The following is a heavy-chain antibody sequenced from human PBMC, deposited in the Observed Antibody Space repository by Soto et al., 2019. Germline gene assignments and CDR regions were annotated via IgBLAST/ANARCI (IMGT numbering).Heavy chain of an antibody. CDR1: GFTFSSYA. V-gene: IGHV3-23*01. Sequence: GGSLRLSCAASGFTFSSYAMSWVRQAPGKGLEWVSAISGSGGSTYYADSVKGRFTISRDRSKNTLYLQMSSLRAEDTALYYCAKNQERELPRVIDFWGQGTLVTVSS. J-gene: IGHJ4*02. D-gene: IGHD1-7*01. CDR2: ISGSGGST. CDR3: AKNQERELPRVIDF.